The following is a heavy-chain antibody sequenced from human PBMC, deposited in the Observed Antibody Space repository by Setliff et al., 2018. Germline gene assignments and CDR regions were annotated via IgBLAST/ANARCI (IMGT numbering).Heavy chain of an antibody. CDR1: GFTFSSYA. V-gene: IGHV3-23*01. J-gene: IGHJ4*02. CDR2: VSGAGDFT. D-gene: IGHD1-26*01. Sequence: GSLRLSCAASGFTFSSYAMTWVRQAPGKGLEWVSTVSGAGDFTYYADSVKGRFTISRDNSKNTLFLQMNSLRAEDTAVYYCVRGMHYLPVGDSWGQGTLVTVSS. CDR3: VRGMHYLPVGDS.